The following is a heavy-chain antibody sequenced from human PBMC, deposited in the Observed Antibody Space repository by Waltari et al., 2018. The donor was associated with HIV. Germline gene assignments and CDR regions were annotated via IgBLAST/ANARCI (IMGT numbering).Heavy chain of an antibody. V-gene: IGHV3-23*01. J-gene: IGHJ5*01. Sequence: GLVQAGGSLRLSCAASGFTFSNYPMSWIRQAPGKGPEWVSGISGSGVTEYYADSVRGRFTISRDDSRNTLDLQMTNLRAEDTAMYYCAKTGYDSGWTFDSWGQGTLVTVSS. CDR1: GFTFSNYP. D-gene: IGHD6-19*01. CDR2: ISGSGVTE. CDR3: AKTGYDSGWTFDS.